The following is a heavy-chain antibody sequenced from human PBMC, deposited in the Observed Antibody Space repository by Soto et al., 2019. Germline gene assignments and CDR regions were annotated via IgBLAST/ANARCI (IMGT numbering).Heavy chain of an antibody. V-gene: IGHV3-30*18. CDR2: ISYDGSNK. J-gene: IGHJ4*02. CDR3: AKEGLDY. Sequence: GGSLGLCCAASGFTFSSYVMHWVRQAPGKGLEWVAVISYDGSNKYYADSVKGRFTISRDNSKNTLYLQMNSLRAEDTAVYYCAKEGLDYWGQGTLVTVSS. CDR1: GFTFSSYV.